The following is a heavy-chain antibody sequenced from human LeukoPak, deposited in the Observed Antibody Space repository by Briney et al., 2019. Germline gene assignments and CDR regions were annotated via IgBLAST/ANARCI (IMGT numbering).Heavy chain of an antibody. Sequence: PGGSLRLSCVVSGVTVSSYEMNWVRQAPGQGLEWVANINQDGSEKYYLDSAKGRFTISRDNARNSLYLQVNSLRAEDTAVYYCARPTSGNKGGYNWRFDYWGQGTLVTVSS. J-gene: IGHJ4*02. V-gene: IGHV3-7*01. CDR3: ARPTSGNKGGYNWRFDY. D-gene: IGHD5-24*01. CDR1: GVTVSSYE. CDR2: INQDGSEK.